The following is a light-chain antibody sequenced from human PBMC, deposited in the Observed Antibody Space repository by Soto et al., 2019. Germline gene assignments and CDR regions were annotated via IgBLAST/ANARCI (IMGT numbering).Light chain of an antibody. J-gene: IGKJ1*01. CDR1: QSVSSN. CDR3: QQYNNWPLPWT. Sequence: EIVMTQSPATLSVSPGERATLSCRAGQSVSSNLAWYQQKPGQAPRLLIYGASTRATGIPARFSGSGSGTEFTLTISSLQSEDFAVYYCQQYNNWPLPWTFGQGTKVEIK. CDR2: GAS. V-gene: IGKV3-15*01.